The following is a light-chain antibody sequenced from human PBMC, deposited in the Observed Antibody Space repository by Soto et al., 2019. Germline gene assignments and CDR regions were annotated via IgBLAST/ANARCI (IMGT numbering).Light chain of an antibody. CDR2: DAS. CDR3: QEYNSYSALS. Sequence: DIQMTQSPSTLSASVGDRVTITCRASQSITNWLAWYQQKPGKAPKLLVYDASRLESGAPARFSGSESGTDFLLTISTLQPDDFGTYYCQEYNSYSALSFGPGTKVDIK. CDR1: QSITNW. J-gene: IGKJ3*01. V-gene: IGKV1-5*01.